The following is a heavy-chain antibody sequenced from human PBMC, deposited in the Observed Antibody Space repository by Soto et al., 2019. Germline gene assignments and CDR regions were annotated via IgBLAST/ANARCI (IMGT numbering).Heavy chain of an antibody. CDR3: ARDGGIAVALRIGYFDY. CDR1: GFTFSSYA. J-gene: IGHJ4*02. D-gene: IGHD6-19*01. V-gene: IGHV3-30-3*01. CDR2: ISYDGSNK. Sequence: QVQLVESGGGVVQPGRSLRLSCAASGFTFSSYAMHWVRQAPGKGLEWVAVISYDGSNKYYADSVKGRFTISRDNSKNTLYLQMNRLRAEDTAVYYCARDGGIAVALRIGYFDYWGQGTLVTVSS.